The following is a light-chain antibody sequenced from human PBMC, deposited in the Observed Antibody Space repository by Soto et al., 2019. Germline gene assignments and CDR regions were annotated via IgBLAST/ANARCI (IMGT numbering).Light chain of an antibody. CDR2: GAS. V-gene: IGKV3-20*01. J-gene: IGKJ3*01. CDR3: QQYGASPFT. CDR1: RAVYINA. Sequence: VVLTQSPATLSLSPGEPATLSCRASRAVYINALAWYQQKPGRTPTLLIYGASTRATGIPDRFSATGSGTEFSLTISSVEPEDLAVYYCQQYGASPFTFGPGTRVEI.